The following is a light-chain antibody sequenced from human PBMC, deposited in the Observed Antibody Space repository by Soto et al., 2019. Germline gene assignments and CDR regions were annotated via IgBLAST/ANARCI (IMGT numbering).Light chain of an antibody. J-gene: IGKJ2*01. V-gene: IGKV4-1*01. CDR3: QQYYNTPYT. CDR1: QTLLYSSNNKNY. Sequence: DIVMTQSPDSLAVSLGERATINCKSSQTLLYSSNNKNYLVWYQQKPGQPPKLLISWASTREPGVPERLSGSGSGTDFTLTINSLQAEDVAVYYCQQYYNTPYTFGQGTKLEIK. CDR2: WAS.